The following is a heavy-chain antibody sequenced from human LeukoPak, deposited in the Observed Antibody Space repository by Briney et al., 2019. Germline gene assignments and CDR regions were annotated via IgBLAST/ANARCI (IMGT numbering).Heavy chain of an antibody. CDR1: GYTLTELS. CDR3: ATPPVEMATIDIHYFDY. V-gene: IGHV1-69*13. D-gene: IGHD5-24*01. CDR2: IIPIFGTA. Sequence: GASVKVSCKVSGYTLTELSMHWVRQAPGQGLEWMGGIIPIFGTANYAQKFQGRVTITADESTSTAYMELSSLRSEDTAVYYCATPPVEMATIDIHYFDYWGQGTLVTVSS. J-gene: IGHJ4*02.